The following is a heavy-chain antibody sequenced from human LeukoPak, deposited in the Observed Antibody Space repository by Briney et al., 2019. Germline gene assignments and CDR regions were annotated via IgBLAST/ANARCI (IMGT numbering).Heavy chain of an antibody. CDR3: ARAGHYDSSGYVDY. V-gene: IGHV4-34*01. CDR1: GGSFSGYY. Sequence: SETLSLTCAVYGGSFSGYYWSWIRQPPGEGLEWIGEINHSGSTNYNPSLKSRVTISVDTSKNQFSLKLSSVTAADTAVYYCARAGHYDSSGYVDYWGQGTLVTVSS. CDR2: INHSGST. J-gene: IGHJ4*02. D-gene: IGHD3-22*01.